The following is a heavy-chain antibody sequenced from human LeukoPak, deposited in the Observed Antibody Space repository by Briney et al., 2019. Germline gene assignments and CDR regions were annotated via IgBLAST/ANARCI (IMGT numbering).Heavy chain of an antibody. CDR2: ITGNGGST. CDR3: AKVSPFYLVIRPGPDY. V-gene: IGHV3-23*01. Sequence: PGGSLRLSCAASGFTFSSYAMSWVRQAPGKGLEWVSTITGNGGSTYYADSMQDRFTISRDNSKNTLYLQMNSLSAEDTAVYYCAKVSPFYLVIRPGPDYWGQGTLVTVSS. J-gene: IGHJ4*02. CDR1: GFTFSSYA. D-gene: IGHD2-2*01.